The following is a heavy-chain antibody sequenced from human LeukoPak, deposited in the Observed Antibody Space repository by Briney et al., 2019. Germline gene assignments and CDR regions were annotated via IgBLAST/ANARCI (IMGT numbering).Heavy chain of an antibody. Sequence: PGGSLRLSCAASGFTFSSYAMSWVRQAPGKGLEWVSAISVSGGSTYYADSVKGRFTISRDNSKNTLYLQMNSLRAEDTAVYYCAKTPPGYYDSSGYFDYWGQGTLVTVSS. J-gene: IGHJ4*02. V-gene: IGHV3-23*01. CDR3: AKTPPGYYDSSGYFDY. CDR1: GFTFSSYA. D-gene: IGHD3-22*01. CDR2: ISVSGGST.